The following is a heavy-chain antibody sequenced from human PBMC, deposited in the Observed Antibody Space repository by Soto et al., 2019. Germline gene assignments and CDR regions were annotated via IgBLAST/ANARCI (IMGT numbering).Heavy chain of an antibody. CDR2: IYYSGST. CDR3: ASPKIAFYNWFDP. V-gene: IGHV4-39*01. J-gene: IGHJ5*02. D-gene: IGHD3-3*02. CDR1: GVSISSSSYY. Sequence: PSETLSLTCTVSGVSISSSSYYWGWIRQPPGKGLEWIGSIYYSGSTYYNPSLKSRVTISVDTSKNQFSLKLSSVTAADTAVYYCASPKIAFYNWFDPWGQGTLVT.